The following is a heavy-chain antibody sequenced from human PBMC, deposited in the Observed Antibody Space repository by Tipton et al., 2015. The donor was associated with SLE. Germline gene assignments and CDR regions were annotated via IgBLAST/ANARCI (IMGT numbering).Heavy chain of an antibody. CDR2: IYTSGST. CDR1: GGSINSVGYY. J-gene: IGHJ4*02. CDR3: ARELYSGSYSV. V-gene: IGHV4-61*02. D-gene: IGHD1-26*01. Sequence: TLSLTCTVSGGSINSVGYYWSWIRQPAGKGLDWIGRIYTSGSTNYNPSLKSRVTISLDTSKNHFSLRLSSVTAADTAVYYCARELYSGSYSVWGQGTLVTVSS.